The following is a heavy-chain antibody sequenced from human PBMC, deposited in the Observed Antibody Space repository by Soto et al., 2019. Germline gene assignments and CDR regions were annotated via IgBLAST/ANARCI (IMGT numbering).Heavy chain of an antibody. V-gene: IGHV4-59*01. J-gene: IGHJ4*02. D-gene: IGHD6-13*01. Sequence: SETLCLTCTVSGGSISSYYWSWIRQPPGRGLEWIGYISYSGSTNYNPSLKSRVTISVDTSKNQFSLKLSSVTAADTSVYYCARATPVFYYSSSWSLDYWGQGTLVTVSS. CDR3: ARATPVFYYSSSWSLDY. CDR1: GGSISSYY. CDR2: ISYSGST.